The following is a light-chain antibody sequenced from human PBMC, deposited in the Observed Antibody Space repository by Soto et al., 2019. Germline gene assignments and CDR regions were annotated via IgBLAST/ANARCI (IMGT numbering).Light chain of an antibody. J-gene: IGKJ1*01. CDR2: ATS. Sequence: EIVLTQSPGTLSLSPGETATLSCRASQTVNSDYLASFQQRPGQAPRLLIFATSRRATDIPDRFSGSGSGTDFTLAIRRLEPEDFAVYYCHQFGYSPRTFGQGTKVE. V-gene: IGKV3-20*01. CDR3: HQFGYSPRT. CDR1: QTVNSDY.